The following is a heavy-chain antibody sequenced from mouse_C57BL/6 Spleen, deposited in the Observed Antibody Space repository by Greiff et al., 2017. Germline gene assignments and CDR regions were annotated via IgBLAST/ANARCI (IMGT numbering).Heavy chain of an antibody. J-gene: IGHJ2*01. Sequence: EVKLMESGAELVRPGASVKLSCTASGFNIKDDYMHWVKQRPEQGLEWIGWIDPENGATEYASKFQGKATITADTSSNTAYLQLSSLTSEDTAVYYCTTYSFDYWGQGTTLTVSS. CDR2: IDPENGAT. V-gene: IGHV14-4*01. CDR1: GFNIKDDY. D-gene: IGHD2-12*01. CDR3: TTYSFDY.